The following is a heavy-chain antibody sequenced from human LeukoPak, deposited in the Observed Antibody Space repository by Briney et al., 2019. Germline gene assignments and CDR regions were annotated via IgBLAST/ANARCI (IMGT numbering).Heavy chain of an antibody. CDR3: ARVSQETDAFDI. CDR2: ISGHSEDT. V-gene: IGHV1-18*01. CDR1: GYTFSNYG. Sequence: ASVKVSCKASGYTFSNYGVGWVRQAPGQGLEWMGWISGHSEDTNYAQKFQGRVTMTTDTSTNTAYMELRSLRSDDTAVYYCARVSQETDAFDIWGQGTMVTVSS. J-gene: IGHJ3*02.